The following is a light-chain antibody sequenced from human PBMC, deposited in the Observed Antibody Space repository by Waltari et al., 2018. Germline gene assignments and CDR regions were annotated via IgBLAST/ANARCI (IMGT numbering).Light chain of an antibody. CDR1: QNIDSN. Sequence: IQMTQSPSALSASVGDRVTISCRESQNIDSNLAWYQQKPGKAPKLLIYAASLLQNWIPARFSGSGSGTDFTLTISSLQPEDSAVYYCQHYYDNPPTFGPGTKLDIK. CDR3: QHYYDNPPT. V-gene: IGKV1-6*01. J-gene: IGKJ3*01. CDR2: AAS.